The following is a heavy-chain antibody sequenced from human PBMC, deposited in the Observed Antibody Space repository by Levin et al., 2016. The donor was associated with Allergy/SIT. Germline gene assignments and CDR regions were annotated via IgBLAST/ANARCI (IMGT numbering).Heavy chain of an antibody. CDR3: ARDIVVVPAAWVQYYYYGMDV. Sequence: WVRQAPGQGLEWMGWINPNSGGTNYAQKFQGRVTMTRDTSISTAYMELSRLRSDDTAVYYCARDIVVVPAAWVQYYYYGMDVWGRRDHGHRLL. J-gene: IGHJ6*02. D-gene: IGHD2-2*01. CDR2: INPNSGGT. V-gene: IGHV1-2*02.